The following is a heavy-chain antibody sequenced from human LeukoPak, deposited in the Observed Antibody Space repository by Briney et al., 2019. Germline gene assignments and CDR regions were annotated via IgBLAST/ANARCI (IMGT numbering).Heavy chain of an antibody. Sequence: PGRSLRLSCAASGFTFSSYGMHWVRQAPGKGLEWVAVIWYDGSNKYYADYVKGRFTISRDNSKNTLYLQMNSLRAEDTAVYYCARDGLAYCGGDCYDFDYWGQGTLVTVSS. CDR3: ARDGLAYCGGDCYDFDY. V-gene: IGHV3-33*01. CDR1: GFTFSSYG. D-gene: IGHD2-21*02. CDR2: IWYDGSNK. J-gene: IGHJ4*02.